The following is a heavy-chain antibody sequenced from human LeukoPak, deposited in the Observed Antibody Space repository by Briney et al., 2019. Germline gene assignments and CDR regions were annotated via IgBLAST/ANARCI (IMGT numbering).Heavy chain of an antibody. CDR2: IDHSGST. J-gene: IGHJ4*02. CDR1: GGSFSSYY. CDR3: ARALGTTFNY. V-gene: IGHV4-59*01. D-gene: IGHD4-11*01. Sequence: SETLSLTCTVSGGSFSSYYWTWIRQPPGKGLEWIGYIDHSGSTNYNPSLKSRVSISSDTSKNQFSLKLSSVTAADTAVYYCARALGTTFNYWGQGTLVTVSS.